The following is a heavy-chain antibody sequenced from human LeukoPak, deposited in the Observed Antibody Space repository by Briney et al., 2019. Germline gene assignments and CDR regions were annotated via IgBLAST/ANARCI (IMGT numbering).Heavy chain of an antibody. CDR1: GFTFSSYS. J-gene: IGHJ4*02. CDR3: ARDGRGSYLPPDY. CDR2: ISSSSSYI. Sequence: GGSLRLSCAASGFTFSSYSMNWVRQAPGKGLEWASSISSSSSYIYYADSVKGRFTISRDNAKNSLYLQMNSLRAEDTAVYYCARDGRGSYLPPDYWGQGTLVTVSS. V-gene: IGHV3-21*01. D-gene: IGHD3-16*01.